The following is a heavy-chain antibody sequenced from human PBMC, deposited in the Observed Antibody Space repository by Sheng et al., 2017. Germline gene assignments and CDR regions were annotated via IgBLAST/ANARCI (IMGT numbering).Heavy chain of an antibody. V-gene: IGHV4-34*01. J-gene: IGHJ2*01. CDR2: INHSGST. CDR1: GGSFSGYY. CDR3: ARELKEGAWWYFDL. Sequence: QVQLQQWGAGLLKPSETLSLTCAVYGGSFSGYYWSWIRPAPTGRGVEWIGEINHSGSTNYNPSLKSRVTISRDTSKNQFSLKLSSVTAADTAVYYCARELKEGAWWYFDLWGRGTLVTVSS. D-gene: IGHD3-16*01.